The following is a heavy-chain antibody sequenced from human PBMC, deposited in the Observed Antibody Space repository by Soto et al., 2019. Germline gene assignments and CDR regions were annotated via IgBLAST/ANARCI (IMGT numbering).Heavy chain of an antibody. J-gene: IGHJ4*02. V-gene: IGHV3-23*01. CDR3: AKGIPPIYYDSSGTIFDY. CDR1: GFTFSSYA. D-gene: IGHD3-22*01. Sequence: GGSLRLSCAASGFTFSSYAMSWVRQAPGKGLEWVSAISGSGGSTYYADSVKGRFTISRDNSKNTLYLQMNSLRAEDTAVYYCAKGIPPIYYDSSGTIFDYWGQGTLVTVSS. CDR2: ISGSGGST.